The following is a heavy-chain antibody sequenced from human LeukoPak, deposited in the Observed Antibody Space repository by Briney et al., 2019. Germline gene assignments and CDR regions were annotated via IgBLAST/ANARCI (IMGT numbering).Heavy chain of an antibody. J-gene: IGHJ4*02. D-gene: IGHD3-3*01. CDR1: GFTFSNAW. V-gene: IGHV3-15*01. Sequence: KSGGSLRLSCAASGFTFSNAWMSWVRQAPGKGLEWVGRIKSKPDGGTTDYAAPVKGRFTISRDDSKNTLYLQMNSLKTDDTAVYYCTTTFWSIRLSFDYWGQGTLVTVSS. CDR2: IKSKPDGGTT. CDR3: TTTFWSIRLSFDY.